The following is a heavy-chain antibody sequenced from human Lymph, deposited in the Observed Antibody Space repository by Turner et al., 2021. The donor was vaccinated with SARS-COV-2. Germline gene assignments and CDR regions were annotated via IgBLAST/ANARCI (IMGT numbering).Heavy chain of an antibody. D-gene: IGHD2-21*02. V-gene: IGHV4-59*01. Sequence: QVQLQESGPRLVKPLETLSLTCTVSGGSMNSNYWSWIRQPPGKRLEWIVYIYYRGSTNYNPSLESRVTISVDTSRNQFSLNLTSVTAADTAIYYCARETVNNWVDPWGQGTLVTVSS. CDR3: ARETVNNWVDP. CDR2: IYYRGST. CDR1: GGSMNSNY. J-gene: IGHJ5*02.